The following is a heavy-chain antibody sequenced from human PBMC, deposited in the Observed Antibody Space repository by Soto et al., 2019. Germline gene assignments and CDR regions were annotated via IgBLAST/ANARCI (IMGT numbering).Heavy chain of an antibody. CDR2: VSHDGRNT. Sequence: VQLVESGGGVVQPGGALRLSCAASGFTFSDYGLHWGRQAPGKGLEWVAVVSHDGRNTHYADSVKGRFTISRDSSKNTVSLEMTSLRAEDTAVYYCAKGGRQWLVTSDFNYWGQGALVTVSS. CDR3: AKGGRQWLVTSDFNY. D-gene: IGHD6-19*01. V-gene: IGHV3-30*18. CDR1: GFTFSDYG. J-gene: IGHJ4*02.